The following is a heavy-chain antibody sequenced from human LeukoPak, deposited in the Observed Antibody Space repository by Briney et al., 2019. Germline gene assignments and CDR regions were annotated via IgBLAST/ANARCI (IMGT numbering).Heavy chain of an antibody. V-gene: IGHV4-39*01. CDR3: ARGVYCSSASCYWD. Sequence: SETLSLTCTVSGVSVSNSNFYWGWIRRPPGKGPEFIGSMHYSGSTYYNPSPKSRVAVFVDTSKNQFSLNLRFVTDADTAVYYCARGVYCSSASCYWDWGQGTLVTVSS. CDR1: GVSVSNSNFY. D-gene: IGHD2-2*01. CDR2: MHYSGST. J-gene: IGHJ4*02.